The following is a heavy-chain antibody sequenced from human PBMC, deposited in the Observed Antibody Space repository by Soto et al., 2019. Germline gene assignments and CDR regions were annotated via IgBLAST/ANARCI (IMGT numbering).Heavy chain of an antibody. CDR1: GFTIDDYA. CDR3: VKDESINWYSGHFRH. Sequence: EVQLVESGGGLVQPGRSLRLSCAASGFTIDDYAMHWVRQVPGKGLEWVSGINWNSGSIGYGDSVKGRFAISRDNAKNSLHLQMNSLSAEDTASYYCVKDESINWYSGHFRHWGQGTLVTVS. J-gene: IGHJ1*01. V-gene: IGHV3-9*01. D-gene: IGHD6-13*01. CDR2: INWNSGSI.